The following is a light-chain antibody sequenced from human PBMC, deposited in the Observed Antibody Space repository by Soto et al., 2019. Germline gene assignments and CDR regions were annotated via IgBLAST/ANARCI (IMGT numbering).Light chain of an antibody. Sequence: DVQMTQSPSTLSASVGDRVTITCRASQGISNRLAWYQQKPGQAPKLLIYQASSVKRGVPSRFGGSGSGTVFPLTSTLLQPDDVVSYYYQRNNSHWTFGEGTKVEIK. V-gene: IGKV1-5*03. CDR2: QAS. CDR3: QRNNSHWT. J-gene: IGKJ1*01. CDR1: QGISNR.